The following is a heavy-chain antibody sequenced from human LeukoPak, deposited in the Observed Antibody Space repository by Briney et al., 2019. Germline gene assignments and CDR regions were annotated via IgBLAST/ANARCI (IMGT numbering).Heavy chain of an antibody. CDR1: GGSISSYY. Sequence: KPSETLSLTCTVSGGSISSYYWSWIRQPPGKGLEWTGYIYYSGSTNYNPSLKSRLTISVDASKNQFSLKLSSVTATDTAVYYCASLTTVTQGYFDSWGQGTLVTVSS. CDR3: ASLTTVTQGYFDS. D-gene: IGHD4-17*01. J-gene: IGHJ4*02. V-gene: IGHV4-59*08. CDR2: IYYSGST.